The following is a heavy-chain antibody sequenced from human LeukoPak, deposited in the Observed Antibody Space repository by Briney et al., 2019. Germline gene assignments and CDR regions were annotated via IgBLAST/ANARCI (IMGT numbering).Heavy chain of an antibody. Sequence: GGSLRLSCAASGFTFSSYSMNWVRQAPGKGLEWVSSISSSSSYIYYADSVKGRFTISRDNAKNSLYLQMNSLRAEDTAVYYCARVGPYDFWSGYAYGMDVWGQGTMVTASS. CDR2: ISSSSSYI. CDR3: ARVGPYDFWSGYAYGMDV. D-gene: IGHD3-3*01. J-gene: IGHJ6*02. V-gene: IGHV3-21*01. CDR1: GFTFSSYS.